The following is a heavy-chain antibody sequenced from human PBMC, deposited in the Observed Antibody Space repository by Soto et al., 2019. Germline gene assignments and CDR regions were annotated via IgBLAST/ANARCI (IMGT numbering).Heavy chain of an antibody. CDR3: ARVHSPSFVCCYPYYYYCDGMDF. CDR1: GGTFSSYA. D-gene: IGHD2-15*01. CDR2: IIPIFGTA. V-gene: IGHV1-69*13. Sequence: GASVKVSCKASGGTFSSYAISWVRQAPGQGLEWMGGIIPIFGTANYAQKFQGRVTITADESTSTAYMELSSLRSEDTAVYYCARVHSPSFVCCYPYYYYCDGMDFRSQGTTVTVS. J-gene: IGHJ6*02.